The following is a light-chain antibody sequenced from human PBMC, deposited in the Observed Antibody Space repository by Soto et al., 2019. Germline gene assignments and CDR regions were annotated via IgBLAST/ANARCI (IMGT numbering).Light chain of an antibody. CDR3: QQYNSYSPWT. Sequence: IHTTQSPSTLSASVGERVTITFRASQSISSGLAWYQKKPGKAPKLLIYKASGLESGVPSRFSGSGSGTEFTLTISSLQPDDFATYYCQQYNSYSPWTFGQGTKVDIK. V-gene: IGKV1-5*03. CDR2: KAS. CDR1: QSISSG. J-gene: IGKJ1*01.